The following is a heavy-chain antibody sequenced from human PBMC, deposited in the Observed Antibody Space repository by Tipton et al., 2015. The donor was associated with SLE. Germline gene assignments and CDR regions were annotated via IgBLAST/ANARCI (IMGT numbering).Heavy chain of an antibody. CDR2: LHYGGST. Sequence: TLSLTCTVSGGSISSSKYYWGWIRQPPGKGLEWIGYLHYGGSTDYTPSLKSRITISADRTKNQVSLKLRSVTAADTALYYCARQGMAVDGTGSLDCWGQGTLVTISS. V-gene: IGHV4-61*05. J-gene: IGHJ4*02. CDR3: ARQGMAVDGTGSLDC. D-gene: IGHD6-19*01. CDR1: GGSISSSKYY.